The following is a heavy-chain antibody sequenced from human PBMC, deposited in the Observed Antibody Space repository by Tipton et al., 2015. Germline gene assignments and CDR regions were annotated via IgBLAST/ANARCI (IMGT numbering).Heavy chain of an antibody. CDR2: IYYSGST. Sequence: TLSLTCTVSGVSISSGGYSWTWIRQHPGKGLEWIGYIYYSGSTYYNPSLKSRVTISVDTSKNQFSLKLNSVTAADTAVYYCVREGPVKNKGITMIRGVVPSDYWGQGILVSVSS. J-gene: IGHJ4*02. CDR3: VREGPVKNKGITMIRGVVPSDY. V-gene: IGHV4-31*03. CDR1: GVSISSGGYS. D-gene: IGHD3-10*01.